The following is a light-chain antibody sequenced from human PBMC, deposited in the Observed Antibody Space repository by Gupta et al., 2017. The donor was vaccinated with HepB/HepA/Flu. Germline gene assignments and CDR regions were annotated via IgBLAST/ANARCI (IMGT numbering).Light chain of an antibody. CDR2: WAS. CDR3: QQYYSTPPT. CDR1: QSVLYSSNNKNY. V-gene: IGKV4-1*01. Sequence: DIVMTQSPDSLAVSLGERATINCKSSQSVLYSSNNKNYLAWYQQKPGPPPKLLIYWASTRESGVPDRFSGSGSGTDFTLTISSLQAEDVAVYYCQQYYSTPPTFGPGTKVDIK. J-gene: IGKJ3*01.